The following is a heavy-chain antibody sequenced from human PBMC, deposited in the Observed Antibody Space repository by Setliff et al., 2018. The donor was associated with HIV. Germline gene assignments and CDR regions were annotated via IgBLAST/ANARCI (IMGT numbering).Heavy chain of an antibody. CDR1: GFAVSSNY. J-gene: IGHJ3*02. CDR3: ARPLFGGRDALDI. Sequence: GSLRLSCAASGFAVSSNYMCWVRQAPGKGLEWVSVIYSDGSTYYADSVEGRFTISRDNSKNTLYLQMNSLRAGDTAVYYCARPLFGGRDALDIWGQGTMVTVSS. V-gene: IGHV3-53*01. D-gene: IGHD1-26*01. CDR2: IYSDGST.